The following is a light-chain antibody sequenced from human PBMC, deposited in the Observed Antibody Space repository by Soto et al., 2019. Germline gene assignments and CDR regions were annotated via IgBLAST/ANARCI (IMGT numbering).Light chain of an antibody. CDR1: SSNIGTNY. CDR2: CND. CDR3: ATRDNSLSRWV. V-gene: IGLV1-47*02. Sequence: QSVLTQPPSASGTPGQRVTISCSGSSSNIGTNYVYWYKQLPGTAPKLLIYCNDQRPSGVPDRLSGSKSGTSASLAISGLRSEDEADYYCATRDNSLSRWVFGGGTKVTVL. J-gene: IGLJ3*02.